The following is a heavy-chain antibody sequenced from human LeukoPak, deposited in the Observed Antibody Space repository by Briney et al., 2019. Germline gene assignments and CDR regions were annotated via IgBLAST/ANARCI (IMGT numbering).Heavy chain of an antibody. V-gene: IGHV4-34*01. J-gene: IGHJ4*02. Sequence: SETLSLTCAVYGGSFSGYYWSWIRQPPGKGLEWIGEINHSGSTNYNPSLKSRVTISVDTSKNQFSLKLSSVTAADTAVYYCARHLGGYLLSFGYWGQGTLVTVSS. CDR2: INHSGST. D-gene: IGHD3-16*02. CDR3: ARHLGGYLLSFGY. CDR1: GGSFSGYY.